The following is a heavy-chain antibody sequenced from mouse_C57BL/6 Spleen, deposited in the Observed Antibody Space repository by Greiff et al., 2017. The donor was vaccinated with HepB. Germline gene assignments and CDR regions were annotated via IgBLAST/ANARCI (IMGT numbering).Heavy chain of an antibody. J-gene: IGHJ3*01. CDR2: IDPNSGGT. CDR3: TRGYYYGSSYAWFAY. V-gene: IGHV1-72*01. D-gene: IGHD1-1*01. CDR1: GYTFTSYW. Sequence: QVQLQQPGAELVKPGASVKLSCKASGYTFTSYWMHWVKQRPGRGLEWIGRIDPNSGGTKYNEKFKSKATLTVDKPSSTAYMQLSSLTAEDAAVYYCTRGYYYGSSYAWFAYWGQGTLVTVSA.